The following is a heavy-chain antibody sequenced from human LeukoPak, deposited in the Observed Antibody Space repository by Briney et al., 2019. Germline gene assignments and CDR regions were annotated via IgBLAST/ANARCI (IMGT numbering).Heavy chain of an antibody. V-gene: IGHV3-15*01. CDR3: AAFNDRDAFKI. J-gene: IGHJ3*02. D-gene: IGHD1-1*01. CDR2: IRSKTDGGTT. CDR1: GFTFSSYS. Sequence: PGGSLRLSCAASGFTFSSYSMNWVRQAPGKGLEWVGRIRSKTDGGTTDYATPVKGRCTISRDDSRNTLYLQMNSLKTEDTALYYCAAFNDRDAFKIXGQGTMVTVS.